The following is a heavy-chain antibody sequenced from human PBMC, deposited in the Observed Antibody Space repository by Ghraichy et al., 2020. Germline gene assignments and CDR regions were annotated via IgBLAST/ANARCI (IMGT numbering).Heavy chain of an antibody. J-gene: IGHJ2*01. Sequence: SETLSLTCTVSGGSVSSGSYYWSWIRQPPGKGLEWIGYIYYSGSTNYNPSLKSRVTISVDTSKNQFSLKLSSVTAADTAVYYCARDRPRGIAEWLLPNWYFDLWGRGTLVTVSS. D-gene: IGHD3-3*01. CDR2: IYYSGST. CDR1: GGSVSSGSYY. V-gene: IGHV4-61*01. CDR3: ARDRPRGIAEWLLPNWYFDL.